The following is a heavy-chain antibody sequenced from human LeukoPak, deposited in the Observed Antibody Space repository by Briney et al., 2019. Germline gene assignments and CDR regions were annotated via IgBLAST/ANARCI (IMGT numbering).Heavy chain of an antibody. V-gene: IGHV4-4*07. J-gene: IGHJ4*02. CDR1: GGSISSYY. CDR2: IYTSGST. CDR3: EKYLRDSGTYYFDN. Sequence: SETLSLTCTVSGGSISSYYWSWIRQPAGKGLEWIGRIYTSGSTNYNPSLRSRVTISIDTSRSQFFLKLNSVTAADTAVYYCEKYLRDSGTYYFDNWGQGALVTVSS. D-gene: IGHD2-2*02.